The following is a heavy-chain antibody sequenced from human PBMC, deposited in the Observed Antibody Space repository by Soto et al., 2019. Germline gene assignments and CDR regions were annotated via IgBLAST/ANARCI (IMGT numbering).Heavy chain of an antibody. D-gene: IGHD6-19*01. Sequence: GGSLRLSCAASGFTFSDHYMDWVRQAPGKGLEWVGRTRNKANSYTTEYAASVKGRFTISRDDSKNSLYLQMNSLKTEDTAVYYCATPGIAVAGTGAFDIWGQGTMVTVSS. CDR2: TRNKANSYTT. CDR1: GFTFSDHY. CDR3: ATPGIAVAGTGAFDI. V-gene: IGHV3-72*01. J-gene: IGHJ3*02.